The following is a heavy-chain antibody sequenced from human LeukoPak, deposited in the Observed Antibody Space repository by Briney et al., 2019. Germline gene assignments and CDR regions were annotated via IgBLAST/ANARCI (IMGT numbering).Heavy chain of an antibody. CDR1: GGSISSYY. D-gene: IGHD3-22*01. CDR3: ASSFYYYDQFDP. Sequence: PSETLSLTCTVSGGSISSYYWSWIRQPPGKGLEWIGYIYYSGSTNYNPSLKSRVTISVDTSRNQFSLKLSSVTAADTAVYYCASSFYYYDQFDPWGQGTLVTVSS. J-gene: IGHJ5*02. V-gene: IGHV4-59*01. CDR2: IYYSGST.